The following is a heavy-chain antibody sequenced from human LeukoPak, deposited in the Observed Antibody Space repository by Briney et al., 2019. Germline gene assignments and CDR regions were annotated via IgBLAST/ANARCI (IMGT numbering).Heavy chain of an antibody. CDR2: ISWNSGSI. D-gene: IGHD6-13*01. Sequence: GGSLRLSCAVSGFTFDDYAMHWVRQAPGKGLEWVSGISWNSGSIGYADSVKGRFTISRDNAKNSLYLQMNSLRAEDTALYYCAKGGIHRGYYYYYMDVWGKGTAVTISS. CDR1: GFTFDDYA. V-gene: IGHV3-9*01. J-gene: IGHJ6*03. CDR3: AKGGIHRGYYYYYMDV.